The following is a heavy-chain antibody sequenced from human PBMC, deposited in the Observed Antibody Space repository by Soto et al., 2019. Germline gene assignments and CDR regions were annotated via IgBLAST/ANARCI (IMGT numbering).Heavy chain of an antibody. Sequence: GGSLRLSCAAFVLTLSTSSMNWVRQAPGRGLEWISYIRRHTSVTAYADSVKGRFTISRDSAKNSLYLQMDSLRVEDTAVYYRGKFADSGYYTVERGGQGTLVTVSS. D-gene: IGHD3-22*01. J-gene: IGHJ4*02. CDR3: GKFADSGYYTVER. CDR1: VLTLSTSS. CDR2: IRRHTSVT. V-gene: IGHV3-48*01.